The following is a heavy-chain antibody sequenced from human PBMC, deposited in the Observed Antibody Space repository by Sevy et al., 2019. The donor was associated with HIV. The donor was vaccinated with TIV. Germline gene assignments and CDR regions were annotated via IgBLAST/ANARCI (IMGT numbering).Heavy chain of an antibody. V-gene: IGHV3-48*03. CDR2: ITSGGSTK. D-gene: IGHD4-17*01. CDR3: ARDFPPSATTVAHFDY. J-gene: IGHJ4*02. CDR1: GFSFSSYE. Sequence: GGSLRLSCAASGFSFSSYEMNWVRQAPGKGLEWVSFITSGGSTKHYSDSVRGRFTISRDNAKYLLSLQMNSRRAEDTAIYYCARDFPPSATTVAHFDYWGQGTLVTVSS.